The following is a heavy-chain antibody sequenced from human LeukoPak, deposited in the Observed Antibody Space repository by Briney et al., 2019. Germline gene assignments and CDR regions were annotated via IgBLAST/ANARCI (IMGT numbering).Heavy chain of an antibody. Sequence: GASVKVSCKASGGSFNHFAVNWVRQAPGQGLEWMGGIIPIYETTNYAQKFQGRVTITADESTSTAYMELSSLRSEDTAVYYCARSRAYCGGDCYSDVYYWGQGTLVTVSS. J-gene: IGHJ4*02. CDR3: ARSRAYCGGDCYSDVYY. CDR2: IIPIYETT. CDR1: GGSFNHFA. V-gene: IGHV1-69*13. D-gene: IGHD2-21*02.